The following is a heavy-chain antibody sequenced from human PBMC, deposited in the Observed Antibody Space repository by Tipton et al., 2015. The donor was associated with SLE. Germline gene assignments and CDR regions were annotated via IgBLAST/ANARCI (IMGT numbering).Heavy chain of an antibody. CDR3: ARARYCSSTSCPYYMDV. CDR2: ISAYNGNT. D-gene: IGHD2-2*01. V-gene: IGHV1-18*01. Sequence: QSGPEVKKPGASVKVSCKASGYTFTSYGISWERQAPGQGLEWMGWISAYNGNTNYAQKLQGRVTMTTDTSTSTAYMELRSLRSDDTAVYYCARARYCSSTSCPYYMDVWGKGTTVTVSS. CDR1: GYTFTSYG. J-gene: IGHJ6*03.